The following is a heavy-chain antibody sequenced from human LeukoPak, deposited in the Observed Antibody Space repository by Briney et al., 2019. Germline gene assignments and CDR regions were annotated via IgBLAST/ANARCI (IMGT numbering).Heavy chain of an antibody. CDR1: GYSFTSYW. Sequence: GESLKISRKGSGYSFTSYWIGWVRQMPGKGLEWMGIIYPGDSDTRYSPSFQGQVTISADKSISTAYLQWSSLKASDTAMYYCARQRYCYDSSGQPPDYWGQGTLVTVSS. D-gene: IGHD3-22*01. CDR2: IYPGDSDT. CDR3: ARQRYCYDSSGQPPDY. J-gene: IGHJ4*02. V-gene: IGHV5-51*01.